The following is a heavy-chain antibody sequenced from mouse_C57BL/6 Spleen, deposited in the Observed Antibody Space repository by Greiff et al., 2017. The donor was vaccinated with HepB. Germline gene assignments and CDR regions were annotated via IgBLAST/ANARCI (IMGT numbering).Heavy chain of an antibody. CDR3: ARGPPYYSNYAWYFDV. CDR1: GFTFSSYA. D-gene: IGHD2-5*01. CDR2: ISDGGSYT. J-gene: IGHJ1*03. V-gene: IGHV5-4*01. Sequence: EVQLVESGGGLVKPGGSLKLSCAASGFTFSSYAISWVRQTPEKRLEWVATISDGGSYTYYPDNVKGRFTISRDNAKNNLYLQMSHLKSEDTAMYYCARGPPYYSNYAWYFDVWGTGTTVTVSS.